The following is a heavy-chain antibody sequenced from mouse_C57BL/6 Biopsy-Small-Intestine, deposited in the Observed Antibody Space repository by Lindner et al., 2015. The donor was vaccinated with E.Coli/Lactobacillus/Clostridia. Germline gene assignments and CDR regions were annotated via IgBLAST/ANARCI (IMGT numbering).Heavy chain of an antibody. J-gene: IGHJ2*01. V-gene: IGHV1-22*01. CDR2: INPKSGGP. D-gene: IGHD2-2*01. Sequence: VQLQESGPELVKPGASVKMSCKASGYTFTDYNMHWVKQSHGKSLEWIGYINPKSGGPIYSQKFKGRATLTVNKSSNTAYMELRSLTSEDSAVYYCASYGYDFDYWGQGTTLTVSS. CDR1: GYTFTDYN. CDR3: ASYGYDFDY.